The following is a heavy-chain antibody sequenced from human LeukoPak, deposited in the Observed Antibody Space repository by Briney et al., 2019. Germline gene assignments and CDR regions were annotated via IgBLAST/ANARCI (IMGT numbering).Heavy chain of an antibody. Sequence: PSETLSLTCTVSGDSVSSDNYYWSWIRQPPGKGLEWLGYIFYSGSANYNPSLKSRVTISVNTSKNQFSLKLSSVTAADTARYYCARAGGYSFGYGVDVWGQGTTVTVSS. D-gene: IGHD5-18*01. V-gene: IGHV4-61*01. CDR3: ARAGGYSFGYGVDV. CDR2: IFYSGSA. J-gene: IGHJ6*02. CDR1: GDSVSSDNYY.